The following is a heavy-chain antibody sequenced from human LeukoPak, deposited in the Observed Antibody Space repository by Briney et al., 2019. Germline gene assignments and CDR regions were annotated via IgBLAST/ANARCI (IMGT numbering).Heavy chain of an antibody. CDR1: GFTFDDYA. D-gene: IGHD4-17*01. J-gene: IGHJ4*02. CDR3: AKDFSTLSTVTNYYFDY. CDR2: ISWNSGSI. Sequence: GGSLRLSCAASGFTFDDYAMHWVRQAPGKGLEWVSGISWNSGSIGYADSVKGRFTISRDNAKNSLYLQMNSLRAEDTALYYCAKDFSTLSTVTNYYFDYWGQGTLVTVSS. V-gene: IGHV3-9*01.